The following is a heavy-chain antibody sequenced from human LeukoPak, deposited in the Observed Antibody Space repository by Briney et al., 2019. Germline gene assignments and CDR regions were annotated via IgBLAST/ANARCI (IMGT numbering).Heavy chain of an antibody. J-gene: IGHJ5*02. V-gene: IGHV3-23*01. CDR3: VKSKEDCCGSFDP. CDR2: IFPSGGEI. D-gene: IGHD2-15*01. CDR1: GFTFSTFA. Sequence: GGSLRLSCAASGFTFSTFAMVWVRQPPGKGLEWVSSIFPSGGEIHYADSVRGRFIISRDKSKNTLYLQMNSLRVEDTAIYYCVKSKEDCCGSFDPWGQGTLVTVSS.